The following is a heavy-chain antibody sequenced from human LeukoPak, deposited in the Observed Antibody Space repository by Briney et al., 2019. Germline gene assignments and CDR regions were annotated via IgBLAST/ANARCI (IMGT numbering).Heavy chain of an antibody. CDR3: AREYGDIVVVPAAKHYYYYMDV. V-gene: IGHV3-30-3*01. CDR2: ISYDGSNK. CDR1: GFTFSSYA. J-gene: IGHJ6*03. D-gene: IGHD2-2*01. Sequence: GGSLRLSCAASGFTFSSYAMHWVRQAPGKGLEWVAVISYDGSNKYYADSVKGRFTISRDNSKNTLYLQMNSLRAEDTAVYYCAREYGDIVVVPAAKHYYYYMDVWGKGTTVTVSS.